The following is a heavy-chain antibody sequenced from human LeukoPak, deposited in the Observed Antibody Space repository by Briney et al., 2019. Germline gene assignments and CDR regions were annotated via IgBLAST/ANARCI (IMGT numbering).Heavy chain of an antibody. CDR3: ARDYSNYYYYYYMDV. D-gene: IGHD4-11*01. CDR2: INEDGSEK. J-gene: IGHJ6*03. V-gene: IGHV3-7*01. CDR1: GFTFTSYW. Sequence: GGSLRLSCAASGFTFTSYWMSWVRQAPGKGLEWVANINEDGSEKYYVDSVKGRFTISRDNAKNSLYLQMNSLRAEDTAVYYCARDYSNYYYYYYMDVWGKGTTVTVSS.